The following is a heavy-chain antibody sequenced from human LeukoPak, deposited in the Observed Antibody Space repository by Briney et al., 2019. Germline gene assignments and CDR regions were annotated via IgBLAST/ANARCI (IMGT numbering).Heavy chain of an antibody. D-gene: IGHD3-22*01. CDR1: GCRFTSHW. CDR3: ARAPEYYYDSSGYCPYFGY. J-gene: IGHJ4*02. Sequence: GGALVISCKGSGCRFTSHWISGVRQTPGKGLEWMGRIDPSDSYTIYSPSFEGDVTISADKSSSNAYLQWSRLKASDIAMYYCARAPEYYYDSSGYCPYFGYLGQGTLVTVSS. V-gene: IGHV5-10-1*01. CDR2: IDPSDSYT.